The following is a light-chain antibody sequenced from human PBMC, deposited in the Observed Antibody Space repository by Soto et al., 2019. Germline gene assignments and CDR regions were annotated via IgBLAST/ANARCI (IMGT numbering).Light chain of an antibody. Sequence: DIQMTQSPSTLSASVGDRVTITCRASQSMNDWLAWYQQKPGKAPKVLIYDASSLQSGVPSRFSGRGSGTEFTLTSDSLQPDDVATYYCLRYNAFSQTFGQGTKVEI. CDR3: LRYNAFSQT. V-gene: IGKV1-5*01. CDR1: QSMNDW. J-gene: IGKJ1*01. CDR2: DAS.